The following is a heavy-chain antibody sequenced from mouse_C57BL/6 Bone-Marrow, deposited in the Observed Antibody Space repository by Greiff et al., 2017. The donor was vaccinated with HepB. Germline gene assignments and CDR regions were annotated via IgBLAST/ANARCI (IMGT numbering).Heavy chain of an antibody. Sequence: QVHVKQSGPELVKPGASVKLSCKASGYTFTSYDLNWVKQRPGQGLEWIGWIYPRDGSTKYNEKFKGKATLTVDTSSSTAYMELHSLTSEDSAVYFCARRSNSFAYWGQGTLVTVSA. CDR2: IYPRDGST. J-gene: IGHJ3*01. CDR3: ARRSNSFAY. V-gene: IGHV1-85*01. CDR1: GYTFTSYD. D-gene: IGHD2-5*01.